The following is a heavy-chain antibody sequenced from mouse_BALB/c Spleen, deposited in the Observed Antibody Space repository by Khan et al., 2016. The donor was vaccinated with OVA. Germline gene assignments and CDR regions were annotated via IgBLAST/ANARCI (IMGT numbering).Heavy chain of an antibody. CDR1: GFSLSSSGMG. CDR3: ARIEELVPWVSD. D-gene: IGHD6-2*01. J-gene: IGHJ3*01. V-gene: IGHV8-12*01. CDR2: IYWDDAT. Sequence: QVTLKESGPGILQPSQTLSLTCSFSGFSLSSSGMGVSWIRQPSGISLEWLAHIYWDDATRYNPFLKRLLTFSKDTSRNTVFHKTTIENNEDTAPYYCARIEELVPWVSDWGQGTLVTVAA.